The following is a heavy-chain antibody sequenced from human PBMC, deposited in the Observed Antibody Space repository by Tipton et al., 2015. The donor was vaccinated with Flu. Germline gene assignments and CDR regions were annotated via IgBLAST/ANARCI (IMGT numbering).Heavy chain of an antibody. CDR2: INHSGST. D-gene: IGHD3-3*01. J-gene: IGHJ6*02. V-gene: IGHV4-38-2*01. CDR3: ARVGRYDFWSGYPYYYYYYGMDV. Sequence: TLSLTCAVSGYSISSGYYWGWIRQPPGKGLEWIGEINHSGSTNYNPSLKSRVTISVDTSKNQFSLKLSSVTAADTAVYYCARVGRYDFWSGYPYYYYYYGMDVWGQGTTVTVSS. CDR1: GYSISSGYY.